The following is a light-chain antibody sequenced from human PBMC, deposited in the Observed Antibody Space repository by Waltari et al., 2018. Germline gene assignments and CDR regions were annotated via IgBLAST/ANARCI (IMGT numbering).Light chain of an antibody. CDR2: RDS. V-gene: IGLV3-9*01. CDR3: QVWDSSTGV. J-gene: IGLJ1*01. Sequence: SYELTQPLSVSVALGQTARITRGGNNIGSKNGHWYQQKPGQAPVLVIYRDSNRPSGIPERFSGSNSGNTATLTISRAQAGDEADYYCQVWDSSTGVFGTGTKVTVL. CDR1: NIGSKN.